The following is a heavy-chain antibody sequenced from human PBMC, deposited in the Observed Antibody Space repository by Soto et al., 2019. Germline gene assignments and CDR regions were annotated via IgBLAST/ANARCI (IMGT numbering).Heavy chain of an antibody. Sequence: QVQLVESGGGVVQPGMSLRLSCAASGFTFSSHALHWVRQAPGKELEWVAVISYNGGNEYFADSVKGRFTISRDNSKNTLYLQMNSLRAEDTAVYYCASDLCGVVSGCGMDVWGQGTTVTVSS. CDR1: GFTFSSHA. J-gene: IGHJ6*02. CDR3: ASDLCGVVSGCGMDV. D-gene: IGHD2-8*02. CDR2: ISYNGGNE. V-gene: IGHV3-30-3*01.